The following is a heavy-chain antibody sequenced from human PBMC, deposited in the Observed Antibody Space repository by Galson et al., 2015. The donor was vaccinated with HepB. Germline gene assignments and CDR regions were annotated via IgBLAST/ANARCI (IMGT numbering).Heavy chain of an antibody. Sequence: ETLSLTCTVSGGSISSYYWSWIRQPPGKGLEWIGYIYYSGSTNYNPSLKSRVTISVDTSKNQFSLKLSSVTAADTAVYYCARDLGEGDDYWGQGTLVTVSS. D-gene: IGHD3-10*01. CDR2: IYYSGST. J-gene: IGHJ4*02. CDR1: GGSISSYY. CDR3: ARDLGEGDDY. V-gene: IGHV4-59*01.